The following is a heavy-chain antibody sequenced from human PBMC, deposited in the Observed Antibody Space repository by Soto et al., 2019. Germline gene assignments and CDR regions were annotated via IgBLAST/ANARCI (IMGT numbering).Heavy chain of an antibody. Sequence: ASVQVSCQASGYTFTGYYMHWVRQAPGQGLEWMGWINPNSGGTNYAQKFQGWVTMTRDTSISTAYMELSRLRSDDTAVYYCARGTRDPYCSGGSCYFDYWGQGTLVTVSS. V-gene: IGHV1-2*04. CDR1: GYTFTGYY. J-gene: IGHJ4*02. CDR3: ARGTRDPYCSGGSCYFDY. CDR2: INPNSGGT. D-gene: IGHD2-15*01.